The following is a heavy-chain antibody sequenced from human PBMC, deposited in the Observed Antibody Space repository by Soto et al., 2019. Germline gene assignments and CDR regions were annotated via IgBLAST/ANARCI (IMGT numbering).Heavy chain of an antibody. CDR1: GFTFSSYS. J-gene: IGHJ2*01. Sequence: EVQLVESGGGLVKPGGSLRLSCAASGFTFSSYSMNWVRQAPGKGLEWVSSISSSSSYIYYADSVKGRFTISRDNAKNSLYLQMNSLRAEYTAVYYCARDLVAVAGTGWYFDLWGRGTLVTVAT. CDR3: ARDLVAVAGTGWYFDL. V-gene: IGHV3-21*01. CDR2: ISSSSSYI. D-gene: IGHD6-19*01.